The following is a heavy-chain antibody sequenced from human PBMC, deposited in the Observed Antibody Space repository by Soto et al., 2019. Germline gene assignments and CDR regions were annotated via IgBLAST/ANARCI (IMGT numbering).Heavy chain of an antibody. CDR3: AKADDYNNYRPKNS. V-gene: IGHV1-2*02. D-gene: IGHD4-4*01. J-gene: IGHJ5*01. Sequence: QVQLVQSGAEVRKPGASVKDSCRASGYSFTGYYMHWVRQAPGQGLEWMGWVNTNSGDTTYAQKFQGRVTMTRDTSISTAYLELNRLRSDDTSVYYCAKADDYNNYRPKNSCGQGTLVTVSS. CDR2: VNTNSGDT. CDR1: GYSFTGYY.